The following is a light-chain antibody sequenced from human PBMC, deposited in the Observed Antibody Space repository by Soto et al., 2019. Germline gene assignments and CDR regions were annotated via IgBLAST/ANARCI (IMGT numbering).Light chain of an antibody. CDR2: GAS. J-gene: IGKJ4*01. V-gene: IGKV1-27*01. Sequence: DFQMTQSPSSLSASVGDRVTITCRASQGISNSLAWYQQKPGKVPELLIYGASTLQSGVPSRFSGSGSGTDFALTITSLQPEDVATYYCQKYNSASLTLGGGTRVEIK. CDR3: QKYNSASLT. CDR1: QGISNS.